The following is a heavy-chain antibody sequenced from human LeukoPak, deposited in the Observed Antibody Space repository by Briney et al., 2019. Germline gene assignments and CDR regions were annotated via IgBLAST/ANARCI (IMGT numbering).Heavy chain of an antibody. D-gene: IGHD1-26*01. J-gene: IGHJ4*02. CDR1: GFTFSSYA. CDR3: AKVGLAGANKRSSYFDY. V-gene: IGHV3-23*01. Sequence: GGSLRLSCAVSGFTFSSYAMHWVRQAPGKGLEWLSGISGSGGSTYYADSVRGRFSISRDSSKNTIYLQLSSLRVEDTAIYYCAKVGLAGANKRSSYFDYWGQGTLVTVSS. CDR2: ISGSGGST.